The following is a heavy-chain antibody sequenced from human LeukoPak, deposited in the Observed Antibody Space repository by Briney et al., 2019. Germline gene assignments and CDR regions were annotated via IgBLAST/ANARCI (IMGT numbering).Heavy chain of an antibody. V-gene: IGHV3-48*01. CDR2: ISSSSSTI. Sequence: GGSLRLSCAASGFTFSSYSMKWVRQAPGKGLEWVSYISSSSSTIYYADSVKGRFTISRDNAKNSLYLQMNSLRAEDTAVYYCARDPYRFLEWLSNAFDIWGQGTMVTVSS. D-gene: IGHD3-3*01. CDR1: GFTFSSYS. CDR3: ARDPYRFLEWLSNAFDI. J-gene: IGHJ3*02.